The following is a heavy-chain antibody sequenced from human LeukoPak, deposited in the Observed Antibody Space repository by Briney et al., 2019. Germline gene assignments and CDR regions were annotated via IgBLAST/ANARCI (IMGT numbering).Heavy chain of an antibody. J-gene: IGHJ3*02. CDR3: ARRASIAVAGAPDDAFDI. CDR1: GYSFTTHW. CDR2: IYPGDSDT. Sequence: GESLKISCKASGYSFTTHWIGWVRQMPGKGLEWMGIIYPGDSDTRYSPSFQGQVTISADKSISTAYLQWSSLKASDTAMYYCARRASIAVAGAPDDAFDIWGQGTMVTVSS. V-gene: IGHV5-51*01. D-gene: IGHD6-19*01.